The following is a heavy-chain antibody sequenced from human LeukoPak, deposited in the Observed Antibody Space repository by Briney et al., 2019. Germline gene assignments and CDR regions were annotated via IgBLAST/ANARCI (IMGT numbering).Heavy chain of an antibody. CDR3: ARRFDGPQHLLDFYYYYIDV. D-gene: IGHD3-9*01. J-gene: IGHJ6*03. V-gene: IGHV1-18*01. CDR2: ISTYNDYT. Sequence: ASVKVSCKTYGYTFTRYGISWVRQAPGQGLEWMGWISTYNDYTNYAQKLQGRVTMTTDSSTSTAYMELRGLRSDDTAVYYCARRFDGPQHLLDFYYYYIDVWGTGTTVTVSS. CDR1: GYTFTRYG.